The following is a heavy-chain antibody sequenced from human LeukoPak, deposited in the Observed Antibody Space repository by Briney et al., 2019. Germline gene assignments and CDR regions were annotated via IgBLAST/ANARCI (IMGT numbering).Heavy chain of an antibody. CDR3: ARDRDSIAAAGKGFDP. Sequence: SETLSLTCTVSGGSISSYYWSWIRQPPGKGLEWIGYIYYSGSTNYNPSLKSRVTISVDTSKNQFSLRLSSVTAADTAVYYCARDRDSIAAAGKGFDPWGQGTLVTVSS. V-gene: IGHV4-59*01. CDR1: GGSISSYY. D-gene: IGHD6-13*01. CDR2: IYYSGST. J-gene: IGHJ5*02.